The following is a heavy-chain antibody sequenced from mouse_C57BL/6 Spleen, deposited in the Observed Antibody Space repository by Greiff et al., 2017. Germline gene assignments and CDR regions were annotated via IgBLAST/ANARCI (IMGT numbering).Heavy chain of an antibody. CDR2: IYPRDGST. CDR3: ARGHYYGSSYPAWFAY. V-gene: IGHV1-85*01. J-gene: IGHJ3*01. D-gene: IGHD1-1*01. CDR1: GYTFTSYD. Sequence: QVQLKESGPELVKPGASVKLSCKASGYTFTSYDINWVKQRPGQGLEWIGWIYPRDGSTKYNEKFKGKATLTVDTSSSTAYMELHSLTSEDSAVYFCARGHYYGSSYPAWFAYWGQGTLVTVSA.